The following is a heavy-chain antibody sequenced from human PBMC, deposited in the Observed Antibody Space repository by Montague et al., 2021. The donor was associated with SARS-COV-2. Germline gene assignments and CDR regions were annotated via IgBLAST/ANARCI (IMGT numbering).Heavy chain of an antibody. Sequence: SLRPSGAASGFTFNTYAMTWVRQAPGKGLEWVSVIGGSGAGTYYADSVKGRFTISRDNSKNTLFLQMNSLRAEDTALYYCAKSLDTSGYSFERGADYWGQGTLVTVSS. D-gene: IGHD5-12*01. CDR3: AKSLDTSGYSFERGADY. J-gene: IGHJ4*02. V-gene: IGHV3-23*01. CDR1: GFTFNTYA. CDR2: IGGSGAGT.